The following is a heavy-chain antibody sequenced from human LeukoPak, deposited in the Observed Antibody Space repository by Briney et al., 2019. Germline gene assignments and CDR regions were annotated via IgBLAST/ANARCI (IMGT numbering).Heavy chain of an antibody. V-gene: IGHV3-7*01. D-gene: IGHD3-10*01. CDR1: GFGFSNYW. CDR2: IKEDGSVI. J-gene: IGHJ4*02. CDR3: ATGRWFGEFAGSAFED. Sequence: GGSLRLSCLGSGFGFSNYWMTWLRQAPGEGLEWVANIKEDGSVIYYADSVKGRFTISRDNSKNSVYLQMNSLRVEDTALYYCATGRWFGEFAGSAFEDWGQGTLVTVSS.